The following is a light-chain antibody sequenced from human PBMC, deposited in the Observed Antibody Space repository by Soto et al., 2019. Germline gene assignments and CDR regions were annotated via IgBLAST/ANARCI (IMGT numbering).Light chain of an antibody. CDR1: SSDVGGYNY. CDR2: DVS. V-gene: IGLV2-14*01. CDR3: SSYTGSNTGV. J-gene: IGLJ2*01. Sequence: QSALTQPASVSGSPGQSITISCPGSSSDVGGYNYVSWYQQHPGKAPKLMIYDVSNRPSGLSIRFSGSKSGHTASLTSSGLQAEDEADYYCSSYTGSNTGVFGGGTKLTVL.